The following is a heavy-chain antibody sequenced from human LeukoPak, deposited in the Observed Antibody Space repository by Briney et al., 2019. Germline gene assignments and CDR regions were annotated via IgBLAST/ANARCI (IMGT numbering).Heavy chain of an antibody. CDR1: GFTFSTYW. CDR2: IKEDGSEK. CDR3: ARDLGRNSGYDLFDH. D-gene: IGHD5-12*01. Sequence: PGGSLRLSCAASGFTFSTYWMSWVRQAPGRGLEWVANIKEDGSEKHCVDSVKGRFTISRDNAKNSLYLQMYSLRAEDTAVYYCARDLGRNSGYDLFDHWGQGTLVTVSS. V-gene: IGHV3-7*05. J-gene: IGHJ4*02.